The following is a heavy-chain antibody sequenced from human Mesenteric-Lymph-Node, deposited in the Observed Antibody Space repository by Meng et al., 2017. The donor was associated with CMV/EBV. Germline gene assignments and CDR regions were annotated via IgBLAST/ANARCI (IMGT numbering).Heavy chain of an antibody. Sequence: GGSLRLSCAASGFTFSDYYISWIRQAPGKGLEWVSYISGGSSTIYYADSVKGRFTISRDNAKNSLYLQMNSLRAEDTAEYYCARVGGSGYYADSWCQGTLVTVSS. V-gene: IGHV3-11*01. CDR1: GFTFSDYY. D-gene: IGHD3-22*01. J-gene: IGHJ4*02. CDR2: ISGGSSTI. CDR3: ARVGGSGYYADS.